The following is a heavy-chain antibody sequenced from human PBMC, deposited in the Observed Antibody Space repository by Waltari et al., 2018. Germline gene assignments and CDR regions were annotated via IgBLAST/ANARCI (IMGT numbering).Heavy chain of an antibody. Sequence: EVQLVESGGVVVQPGGSLRLSCAASGFTFDDYTMHWVRQAPGKGLEWVSLISLDGGSTYYADSVKGRFTISRDNSKNSLYLQMNSLRTEDTALYYCAKDMGPSRYDSSGYFDYWGQGTLVTVSS. V-gene: IGHV3-43*01. J-gene: IGHJ4*02. CDR2: ISLDGGST. D-gene: IGHD3-22*01. CDR1: GFTFDDYT. CDR3: AKDMGPSRYDSSGYFDY.